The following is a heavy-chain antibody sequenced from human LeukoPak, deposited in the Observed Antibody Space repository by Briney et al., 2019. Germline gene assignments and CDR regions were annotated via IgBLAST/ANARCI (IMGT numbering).Heavy chain of an antibody. CDR1: GFTFSSYS. CDR3: ARGGGSGSVRTYYYYGMDV. D-gene: IGHD6-19*01. CDR2: ISSSSSYI. J-gene: IGHJ6*02. V-gene: IGHV3-21*01. Sequence: GGSLRLSCAASGFTFSSYSMNWVRQAPGKGLEWVSSISSSSSYIYYADSVKGRFTISRDNAKNSLYLQMNSLRAEDTAVYYCARGGGSGSVRTYYYYGMDVGAQGTTVTVS.